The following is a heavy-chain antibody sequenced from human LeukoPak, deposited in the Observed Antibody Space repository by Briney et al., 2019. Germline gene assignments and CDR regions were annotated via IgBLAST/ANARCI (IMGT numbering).Heavy chain of an antibody. CDR1: GYSFSSGYY. CDR2: IYHSGST. CDR3: ARRDSSGDFDY. V-gene: IGHV4-38-2*02. J-gene: IGHJ4*02. D-gene: IGHD6-19*01. Sequence: SETLSLTCTVSGYSFSSGYYWGWIRQPPGKGLEWIGSIYHSGSTYYNPSLKSRVTISVDTSKNQFSLKLSSVTAADTAVYYCARRDSSGDFDYWGQGTLVTVSS.